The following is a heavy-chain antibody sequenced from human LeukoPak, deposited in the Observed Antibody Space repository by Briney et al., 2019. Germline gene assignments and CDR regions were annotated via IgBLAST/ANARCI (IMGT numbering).Heavy chain of an antibody. J-gene: IGHJ4*02. CDR1: GFTVSRSY. CDR2: IYSGGNT. V-gene: IGHV3-66*01. CDR3: ARDDAMVALGG. Sequence: PGGSLRLSCTASGFTVSRSYMSWVRQAPGKGLEWVSIIYSGGNTYYADSVKGRFTISRDNSKNTLFLQMNSLRAEDTAVYYCARDDAMVALGGWGQGTLVTVSS. D-gene: IGHD2-15*01.